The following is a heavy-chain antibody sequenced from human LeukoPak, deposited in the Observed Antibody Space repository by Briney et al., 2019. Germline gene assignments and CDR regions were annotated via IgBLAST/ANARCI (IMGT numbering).Heavy chain of an antibody. CDR3: ARGRRRMAVAGTTALDY. V-gene: IGHV1-69*13. CDR2: IIPIFGTA. Sequence: ASVKVSCKASRGTFSSYGISWVRQAPGQGLEWMGGIIPIFGTANYAQKFQGRVTITADQSTSTAYMELSSLRSEDTAVYYCARGRRRMAVAGTTALDYWGQGTLVTVSS. CDR1: RGTFSSYG. D-gene: IGHD6-19*01. J-gene: IGHJ4*02.